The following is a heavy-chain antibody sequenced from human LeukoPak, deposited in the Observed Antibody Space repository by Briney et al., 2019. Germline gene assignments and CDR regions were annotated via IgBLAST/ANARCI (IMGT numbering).Heavy chain of an antibody. Sequence: GSSVKVSCKASGYTFTSYGISWVRQAPGQGLEWMGWISAYNGNTNYAQKLQGRVTMTTDTSTSTAYMELRSLRSDDTAVYYCARVATIFGVVIIKEGLFDYWGQGTLVTVSS. CDR1: GYTFTSYG. CDR3: ARVATIFGVVIIKEGLFDY. D-gene: IGHD3-3*01. J-gene: IGHJ4*02. CDR2: ISAYNGNT. V-gene: IGHV1-18*01.